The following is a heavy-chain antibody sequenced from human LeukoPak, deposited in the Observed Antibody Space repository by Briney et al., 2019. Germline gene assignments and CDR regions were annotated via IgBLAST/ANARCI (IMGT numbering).Heavy chain of an antibody. CDR3: AKAAYYYDSSGYLVDY. J-gene: IGHJ4*02. V-gene: IGHV3-33*06. D-gene: IGHD3-22*01. CDR2: IWYDGSNK. Sequence: GGSLRLSCAASGFTFSSYGMHWVRQAPGKGLEWVAVIWYDGSNKYYADSVKGRFTISRDNSKNTLYLQMNSLRAEGTAVYYCAKAAYYYDSSGYLVDYWGQGTLVTVSS. CDR1: GFTFSSYG.